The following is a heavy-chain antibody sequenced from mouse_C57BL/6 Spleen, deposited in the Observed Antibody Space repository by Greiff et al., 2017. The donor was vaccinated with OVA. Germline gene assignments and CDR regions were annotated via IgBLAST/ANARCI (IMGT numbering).Heavy chain of an antibody. Sequence: VQLQQSGPGLVQPSQSLSITCTVSGFSLTSYGVHWVRQSPGKGLEWLGVIWSGGSTDDNAAFISRLSISKDNSKSQVFFKMNSLQADDTAIYYCATDYVYAMDYWGQGTSVTVSS. V-gene: IGHV2-2*01. D-gene: IGHD2-4*01. J-gene: IGHJ4*01. CDR3: ATDYVYAMDY. CDR2: IWSGGST. CDR1: GFSLTSYG.